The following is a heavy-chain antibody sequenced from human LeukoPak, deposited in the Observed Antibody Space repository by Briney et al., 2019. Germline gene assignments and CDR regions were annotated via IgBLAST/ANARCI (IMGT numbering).Heavy chain of an antibody. J-gene: IGHJ4*02. D-gene: IGHD2-15*01. V-gene: IGHV1-2*02. Sequence: ASVKVSCKASGYTFTGYYMHWVRQAPGQGLEWMGWINPNSGGTNYAQKFQGRVTMTRDTSISTAYMKLSRLRSDDTAVYYCARAWSVGSQFDYWGQGTLVTVSS. CDR3: ARAWSVGSQFDY. CDR2: INPNSGGT. CDR1: GYTFTGYY.